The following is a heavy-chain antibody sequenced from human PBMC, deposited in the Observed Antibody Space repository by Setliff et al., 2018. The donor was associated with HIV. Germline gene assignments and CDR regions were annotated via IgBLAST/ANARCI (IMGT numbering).Heavy chain of an antibody. V-gene: IGHV1-18*01. CDR1: GYTFTRYG. J-gene: IGHJ4*02. Sequence: ASVKVSCKASGYTFTRYGISWVRQAPGQGLEWMGWISANNGNTNYAQKLQGRVTMTTDTPTSTAYMELRSLRSDDTAVYYCARHASSWYYESSGPHFDYWGQGTLVTVSS. CDR3: ARHASSWYYESSGPHFDY. D-gene: IGHD3-22*01. CDR2: ISANNGNT.